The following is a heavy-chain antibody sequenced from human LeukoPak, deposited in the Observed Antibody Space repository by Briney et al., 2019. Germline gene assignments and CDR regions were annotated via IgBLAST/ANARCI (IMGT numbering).Heavy chain of an antibody. V-gene: IGHV3-23*01. CDR1: GFTFSSYA. CDR3: AKDLRDYGDHRADY. J-gene: IGHJ4*02. D-gene: IGHD4-17*01. CDR2: ISGSGGST. Sequence: GGSLRLSCAASGFTFSSYAMSGVRQAPGKGLEWVSAISGSGGSTYYADSVKGRFTISRDNSKNTLYLQMNSLRAEDTAVYYCAKDLRDYGDHRADYWGQGTLVTVSS.